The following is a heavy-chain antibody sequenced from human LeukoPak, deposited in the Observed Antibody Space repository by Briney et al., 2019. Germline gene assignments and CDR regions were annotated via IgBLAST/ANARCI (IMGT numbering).Heavy chain of an antibody. V-gene: IGHV1-69*05. J-gene: IGHJ5*02. CDR1: GGTFSSYA. CDR3: ARRIAVAGNNWFDP. CDR2: IIPIFGTA. Sequence: GASVTVSFKASGGTFSSYAISWVRQAPGQGLEWMGGIIPIFGTANYAQKFQGRVTITTDESTSTAYMELSSLRSEDTAVYYCARRIAVAGNNWFDPWGQGTLVTVSS. D-gene: IGHD6-19*01.